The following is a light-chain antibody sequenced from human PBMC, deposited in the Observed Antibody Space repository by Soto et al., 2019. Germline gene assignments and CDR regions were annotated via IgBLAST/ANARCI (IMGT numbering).Light chain of an antibody. V-gene: IGKV1-5*01. CDR3: QRYNGYSVT. CDR1: QNISKW. CDR2: EAS. Sequence: DIRMTQSPSRLSASVGDRVSITCRASQNISKWLAWYQQKPREAPKLLMYEASSLKTGVPSRFSGSGFATEFSLTITGLQPDDFATYYCQRYNGYSVTFGQGTKVEMK. J-gene: IGKJ1*01.